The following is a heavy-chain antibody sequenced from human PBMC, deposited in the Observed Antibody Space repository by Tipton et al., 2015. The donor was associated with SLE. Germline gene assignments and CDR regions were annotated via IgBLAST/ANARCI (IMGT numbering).Heavy chain of an antibody. CDR2: IYYSGST. J-gene: IGHJ4*02. V-gene: IGHV4-30-4*01. Sequence: TLSLTCTVSGDSISSGDYYWSWIRQPPGKGLEWIGYIYYSGSTYYNPSLKSRVTISLDRSKNQFSLKLSSVTAADTAVYYCARANDYGDPNDYWGQGTLVTVSS. CDR1: GDSISSGDYY. D-gene: IGHD4-17*01. CDR3: ARANDYGDPNDY.